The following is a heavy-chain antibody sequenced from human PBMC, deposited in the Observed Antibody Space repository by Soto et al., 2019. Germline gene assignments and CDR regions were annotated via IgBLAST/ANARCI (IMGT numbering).Heavy chain of an antibody. V-gene: IGHV2-26*01. Sequence: QVTLKESGPALVKPTETLTLTCTASGFSLTTGKMGVSWIRQPPGQALEWLAHIFSDNERSYSTSLQGRLTISKDTSGSQVVLSMTNVDPVDTATYYCARMNVDSYQFYYAMDVWGQGTTVTVSS. CDR2: IFSDNER. D-gene: IGHD4-17*01. J-gene: IGHJ6*02. CDR3: ARMNVDSYQFYYAMDV. CDR1: GFSLTTGKMG.